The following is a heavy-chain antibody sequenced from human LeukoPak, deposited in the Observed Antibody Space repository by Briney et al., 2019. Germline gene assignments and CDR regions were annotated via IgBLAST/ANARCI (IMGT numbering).Heavy chain of an antibody. V-gene: IGHV4-31*03. CDR1: GASISSGGYY. CDR2: IYYSGTT. D-gene: IGHD4-23*01. CDR3: ARPSLDYGGIDAFDF. Sequence: PSETLSLTCTVSGASISSGGYYWSWIRQHPEKGLEWIGYIYYSGTTYYNPSLKSRVTISVDTSKNQFSLKLSSVAAADTAVYYCARPSLDYGGIDAFDFWGQGTLVTVSS. J-gene: IGHJ3*01.